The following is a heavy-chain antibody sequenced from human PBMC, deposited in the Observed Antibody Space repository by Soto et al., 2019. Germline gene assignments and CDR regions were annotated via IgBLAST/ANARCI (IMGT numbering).Heavy chain of an antibody. CDR1: GLTFISYG. CDR2: TWYDEGNK. CDR3: ARDGDGYDITGAFDI. V-gene: IGHV3-33*01. Sequence: QVQLVESGGGLAQPGRSRRLSGAAPGLTFISYGRNWVHQARGKGRERGAVTWYDEGNKYYPDSVKGRFTISRDNSKNTLYLQMNSLRAEDTAVYYCARDGDGYDITGAFDIWGQGTMVTVSS. J-gene: IGHJ3*02. D-gene: IGHD2-21*01.